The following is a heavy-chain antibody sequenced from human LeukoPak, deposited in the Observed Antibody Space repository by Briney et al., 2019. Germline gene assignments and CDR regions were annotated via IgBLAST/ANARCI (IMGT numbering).Heavy chain of an antibody. CDR3: ARLRGYSYGYEEGYYFDY. Sequence: ASVKVSCKASGYTFTGYFLHWVRQAPGQGLEWMGRINPNNGDTNYAQNLQGRVTMTRDTSISTAYMELSRLRSDDTAVYYCARLRGYSYGYEEGYYFDYWGQGTLVTVSS. CDR2: INPNNGDT. CDR1: GYTFTGYF. D-gene: IGHD5-18*01. J-gene: IGHJ4*02. V-gene: IGHV1-2*06.